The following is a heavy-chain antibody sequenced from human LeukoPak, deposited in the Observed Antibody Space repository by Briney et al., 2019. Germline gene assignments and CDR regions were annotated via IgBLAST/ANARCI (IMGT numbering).Heavy chain of an antibody. CDR2: IYHSGSR. CDR3: ARGGFSGSSDFDF. Sequence: SETLSLTCTVSGGSLSSGGYYWNWIRQPAGKGLEWIGYIYHSGSRFYNPSLKSRVTISDDRSKNQFSLRLTSVTAADTAVYYCARGGFSGSSDFDFWGQGTLASVSS. V-gene: IGHV4-30-2*01. D-gene: IGHD6-6*01. J-gene: IGHJ4*02. CDR1: GGSLSSGGYY.